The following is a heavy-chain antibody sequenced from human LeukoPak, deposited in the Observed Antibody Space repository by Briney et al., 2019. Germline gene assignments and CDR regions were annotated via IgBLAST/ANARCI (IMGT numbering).Heavy chain of an antibody. CDR1: GGSISSYY. V-gene: IGHV4-59*01. J-gene: IGHJ3*02. CDR3: ARVGYCSSTSCYFRPDAFDI. D-gene: IGHD2-2*01. CDR2: IYYSGST. Sequence: PSETLSLTCTVSGGSISSYYWSWIRQPPGKGLEWIGYIYYSGSTNYNPSLKSRVTISVDTSKNQFSLKLSSVTAADTAVYYCARVGYCSSTSCYFRPDAFDIWGQGTMVTVSS.